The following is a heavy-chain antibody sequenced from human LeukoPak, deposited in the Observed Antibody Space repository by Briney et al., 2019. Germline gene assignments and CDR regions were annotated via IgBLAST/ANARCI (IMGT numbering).Heavy chain of an antibody. J-gene: IGHJ3*02. D-gene: IGHD3-3*01. CDR1: GGTFSSYA. Sequence: SVKVSCKASGGTFSSYAISWVRQAPGQGREWMGGIIPIFGTANYAQKFQGRVTITTDGSTSTAYMELSSLRSEDTAVYYCARVITIFGVAYDAFDIWGQGTMVTVSS. CDR3: ARVITIFGVAYDAFDI. V-gene: IGHV1-69*05. CDR2: IIPIFGTA.